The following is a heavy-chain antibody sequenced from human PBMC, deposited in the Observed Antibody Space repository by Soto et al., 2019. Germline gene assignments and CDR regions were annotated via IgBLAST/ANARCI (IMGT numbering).Heavy chain of an antibody. CDR1: GYTFTSYG. V-gene: IGHV1-18*04. CDR3: ARDIVVVPAALSRGHYFYGMAA. CDR2: ISAYNGNT. D-gene: IGHD2-2*01. J-gene: IGHJ6*02. Sequence: GASVKVSCKASGYTFTSYGISWVRQAPGQGLEWMGWISAYNGNTNYAQKLQGRVTMTTDTSTSTAYMERRSLTSDATAVYYCARDIVVVPAALSRGHYFYGMAAWGEGTT.